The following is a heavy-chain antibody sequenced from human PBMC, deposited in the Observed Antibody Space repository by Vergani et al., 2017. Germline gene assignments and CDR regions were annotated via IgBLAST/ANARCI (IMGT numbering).Heavy chain of an antibody. J-gene: IGHJ4*02. V-gene: IGHV3-30*02. CDR1: GFSFSNFG. CDR3: AKYLRDSTDELPDS. CDR2: IGKDGINT. Sequence: QVQLVESAGGVVQPGGSLRLSCAASGFSFSNFGMHWIRQAPGKGLEWLAHIGKDGINTRYRDAVKGRFTVSRDNSKDILYLQMNSLRSEDTALYYCAKYLRDSTDELPDSWGPGTLFIVSS. D-gene: IGHD2-21*02.